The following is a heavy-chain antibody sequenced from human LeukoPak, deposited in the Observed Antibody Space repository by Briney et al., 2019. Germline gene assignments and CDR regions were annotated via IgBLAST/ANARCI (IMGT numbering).Heavy chain of an antibody. CDR1: GFTFSSYI. Sequence: PGGSLRLSCAASGFTFSSYIMSWVRQAPGKGLEWVSSINGGGESTNYADSVKGRFTISRDNSKNTLDLQVNSLRAEDTATYYCAKGSTYSSGRFHDYWGQGTLITVSS. J-gene: IGHJ4*02. CDR3: AKGSTYSSGRFHDY. V-gene: IGHV3-23*01. D-gene: IGHD6-19*01. CDR2: INGGGEST.